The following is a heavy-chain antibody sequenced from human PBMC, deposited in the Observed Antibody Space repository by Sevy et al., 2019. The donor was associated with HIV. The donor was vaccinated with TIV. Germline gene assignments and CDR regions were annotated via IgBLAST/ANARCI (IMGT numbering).Heavy chain of an antibody. D-gene: IGHD6-13*01. J-gene: IGHJ4*02. CDR1: GFPLSSYW. CDR3: AREIAGAGSY. CDR2: INQHRSKK. Sequence: GGSQRLSCAASGFPLSSYWMTWVRQAPGKGLEWVANINQHRSKKYYLDSVKGRFTISRDNAKNSVYLQMNSLRAEDTAIYFCAREIAGAGSYWGQGTLVTVSS. V-gene: IGHV3-7*01.